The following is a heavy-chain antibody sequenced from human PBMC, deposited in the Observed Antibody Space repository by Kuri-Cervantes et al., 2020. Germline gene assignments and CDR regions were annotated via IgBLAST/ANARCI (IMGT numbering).Heavy chain of an antibody. Sequence: GGSLRLSCAASGFTFSSYAMHWVRQAPGKGLEWVAVISYDGSTYYADSVKGRFTISRDSSKNTLYLQMNSLRAEDTAVYYCARELGRGVISPYLDYWGQGTLVTVSS. D-gene: IGHD3-10*01. CDR3: ARELGRGVISPYLDY. J-gene: IGHJ4*02. CDR2: ISYDGST. V-gene: IGHV3-30*14. CDR1: GFTFSSYA.